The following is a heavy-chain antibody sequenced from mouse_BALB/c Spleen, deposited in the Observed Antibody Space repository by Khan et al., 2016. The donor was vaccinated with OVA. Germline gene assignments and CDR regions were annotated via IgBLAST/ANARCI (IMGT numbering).Heavy chain of an antibody. Sequence: VRLQQSGAELVRSGASVKLSCTASAFNIKDYFIHWMKQRPKQGLEWIGWIDPEDGDTECAPKFHGKATMTADASSNTAYLHLSSLTSQDTAVDYCNAAKLSLWFASWGQGTLVTVSA. V-gene: IGHV14-4*02. D-gene: IGHD1-3*01. CDR1: AFNIKDYF. J-gene: IGHJ3*01. CDR2: IDPEDGDT. CDR3: NAAKLSLWFAS.